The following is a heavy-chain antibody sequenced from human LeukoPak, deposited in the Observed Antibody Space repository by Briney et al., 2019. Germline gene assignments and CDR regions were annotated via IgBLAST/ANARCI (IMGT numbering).Heavy chain of an antibody. V-gene: IGHV3-11*01. Sequence: PGGSLRLYCAASGFTFSDYYMSWIRQAPGKGLEWVSHISSVGGTIYYADSMKGRFTISRDNAKNSLYLQMDSLRAEDTAVFYCARTAYYYDSSGYDDAFDIWGQGTMVTVSS. CDR3: ARTAYYYDSSGYDDAFDI. J-gene: IGHJ3*02. D-gene: IGHD3-22*01. CDR2: ISSVGGTI. CDR1: GFTFSDYY.